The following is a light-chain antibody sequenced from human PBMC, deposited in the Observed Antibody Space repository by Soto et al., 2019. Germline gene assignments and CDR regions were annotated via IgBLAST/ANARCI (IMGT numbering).Light chain of an antibody. CDR1: QSVLYSADSKNY. Sequence: DIVMTQTPDSLAVSLGERATINCKSSQSVLYSADSKNYLAWYQQKPGHPPNLLIYWASTRESGVPDRFSGSGSGTDFTLTITNLQAEDVAVYYCQHYFSSPYTFGQGTKLEIK. CDR3: QHYFSSPYT. V-gene: IGKV4-1*01. J-gene: IGKJ2*01. CDR2: WAS.